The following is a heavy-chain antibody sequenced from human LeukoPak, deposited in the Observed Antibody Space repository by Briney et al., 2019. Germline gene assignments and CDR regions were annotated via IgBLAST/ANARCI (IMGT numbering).Heavy chain of an antibody. CDR3: ARETVGTTSIIDY. Sequence: GASVKVSCKASGYTFTSYYMHWVRQAPEQGLEWMGIINPSGGSTSYAQKFQGRVTMTRDTSTSTDYMELSSLRSEDTAVYYCARETVGTTSIIDYWGQGTLVTVSS. V-gene: IGHV1-46*01. CDR2: INPSGGST. J-gene: IGHJ4*02. CDR1: GYTFTSYY. D-gene: IGHD1-26*01.